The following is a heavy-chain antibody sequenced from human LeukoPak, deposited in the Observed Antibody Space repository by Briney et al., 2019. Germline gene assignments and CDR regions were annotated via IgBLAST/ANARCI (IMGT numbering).Heavy chain of an antibody. D-gene: IGHD3-22*01. J-gene: IGHJ4*02. CDR3: ARDSSNYDSSGYDY. CDR2: INHSGST. Sequence: SETLSLTCAVYGGSFSGYYWSWIRQPPGKGLEWIGEINHSGSTNYDPSLKSRVTISVDTSKNQFSLKLSSVTAADTAVYYCARDSSNYDSSGYDYWGQGTLVTVSS. CDR1: GGSFSGYY. V-gene: IGHV4-34*01.